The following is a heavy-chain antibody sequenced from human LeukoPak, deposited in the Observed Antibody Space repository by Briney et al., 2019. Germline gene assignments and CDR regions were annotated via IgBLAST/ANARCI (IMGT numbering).Heavy chain of an antibody. CDR3: ARQFGYSYGGDY. D-gene: IGHD5-18*01. Sequence: PSETLSLTCTVSGGSISSSSYYWGWIRQPPGKGLEWIGSIYYSGSTYYNPSLKSRVTISVDTSKNQFSLKLSSVAAADTAVYYCARQFGYSYGGDYWGQGTLVTVS. CDR2: IYYSGST. CDR1: GGSISSSSYY. V-gene: IGHV4-39*01. J-gene: IGHJ4*02.